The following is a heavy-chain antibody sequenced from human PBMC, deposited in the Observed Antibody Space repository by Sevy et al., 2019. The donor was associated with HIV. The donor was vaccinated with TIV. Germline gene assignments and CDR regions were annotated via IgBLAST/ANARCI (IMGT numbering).Heavy chain of an antibody. Sequence: GGSLRLSCAASGFTFSRNGMYWVRQVPGKGLEWVALISYDGDSKNYADSVKGRFTISRDNSKNTVYLHMNSLRSEDTAVYYCAKESVSWYLDFWGQGTLVTVSS. CDR1: GFTFSRNG. CDR3: AKESVSWYLDF. D-gene: IGHD6-13*01. V-gene: IGHV3-30*18. J-gene: IGHJ4*02. CDR2: ISYDGDSK.